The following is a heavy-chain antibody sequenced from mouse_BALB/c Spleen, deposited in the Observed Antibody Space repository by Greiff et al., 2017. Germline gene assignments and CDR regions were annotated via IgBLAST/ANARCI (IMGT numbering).Heavy chain of an antibody. Sequence: QVQLQQSGPELVKPGASVKISCKASGYTFTDYYINWVKQKPGQGLEWIGWIYPGSGNTKYNEKFKGKATLTVDTSSSTAYMQLSSLTSEDTAVYFCARGTSYDGYYVGWYVDVWGAGTTVTVSS. V-gene: IGHV1-84*02. CDR3: ARGTSYDGYYVGWYVDV. CDR2: IYPGSGNT. J-gene: IGHJ1*01. D-gene: IGHD2-3*01. CDR1: GYTFTDYY.